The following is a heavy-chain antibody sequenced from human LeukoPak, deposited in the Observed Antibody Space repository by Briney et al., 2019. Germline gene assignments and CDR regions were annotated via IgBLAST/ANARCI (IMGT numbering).Heavy chain of an antibody. CDR1: GFTFSSYA. CDR3: ARWDTAMANDAFDI. V-gene: IGHV3-30-3*01. D-gene: IGHD5-18*01. Sequence: PGGSLRLSCAASGFTFSSYAMHRVRQAPGKGLEWVAVILYDGSNKYYADSVKGRFTISRDNSKNTLYLQMNSLRAEDTAVYYCARWDTAMANDAFDIWGQGTMVTVSS. CDR2: ILYDGSNK. J-gene: IGHJ3*02.